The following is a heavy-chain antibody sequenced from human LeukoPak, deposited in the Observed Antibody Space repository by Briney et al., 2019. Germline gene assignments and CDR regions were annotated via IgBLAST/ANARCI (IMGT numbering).Heavy chain of an antibody. Sequence: PSQTLPLTCTVFGDSISSGTYYRSWIRRPAGKGLEWIGRIYTSGNTNYNPSLKSRVTMSVDTSKNQFSLKLSSVTAADTAVYYCARDFNGSYYTYSLHYWGRGTLVTVSS. CDR3: ARDFNGSYYTYSLHY. J-gene: IGHJ4*02. CDR1: GDSISSGTYY. CDR2: IYTSGNT. D-gene: IGHD1-26*01. V-gene: IGHV4-61*02.